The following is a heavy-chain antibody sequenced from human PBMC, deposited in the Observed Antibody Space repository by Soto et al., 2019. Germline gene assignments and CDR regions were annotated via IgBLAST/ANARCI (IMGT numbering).Heavy chain of an antibody. CDR3: ARQGTTLGVGLDWYLDL. CDR2: ISSSGSII. D-gene: IGHD3-3*01. V-gene: IGHV3-11*01. Sequence: PGGSLRLSCAASGFTFSDYYMSWVRQAPGKGVEWLAYISSSGSIIKSADSVKGRFTISRDNAEKSLFLQMTALRAEDTAVYYCARQGTTLGVGLDWYLDLWGRGTLVTVSS. J-gene: IGHJ2*01. CDR1: GFTFSDYY.